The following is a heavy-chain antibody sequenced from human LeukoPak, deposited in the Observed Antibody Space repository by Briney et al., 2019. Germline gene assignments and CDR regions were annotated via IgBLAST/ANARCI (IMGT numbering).Heavy chain of an antibody. CDR2: IYHSGST. CDR3: ARGYGDYGLHYYYYGMDV. J-gene: IGHJ6*02. V-gene: IGHV4-4*02. D-gene: IGHD4-17*01. Sequence: PSETLSLTCAVSGGSISSSNWWSWVRQPPGKGLEWIGEIYHSGSTNYNPSLKSRVTISVDKSKNQFSLRLSSVTAADTAVYYCARGYGDYGLHYYYYGMDVWGQGTTVTVSS. CDR1: GGSISSSNW.